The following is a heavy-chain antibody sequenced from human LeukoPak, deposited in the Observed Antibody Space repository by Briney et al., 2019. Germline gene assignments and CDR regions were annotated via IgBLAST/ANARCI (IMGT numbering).Heavy chain of an antibody. CDR2: IYSGGST. J-gene: IGHJ4*02. CDR3: ARDRYGGNSWALDY. V-gene: IGHV3-53*04. CDR1: GLTVSSNY. Sequence: GGSLRLSCATSGLTVSSNYMSWVRQAPGKGLEWVSVIYSGGSTYYADSVKGRFTISRHNSKNTLYLQMNSLRAEDTAAYYCARDRYGGNSWALDYWGQGTLVTVSS. D-gene: IGHD4-23*01.